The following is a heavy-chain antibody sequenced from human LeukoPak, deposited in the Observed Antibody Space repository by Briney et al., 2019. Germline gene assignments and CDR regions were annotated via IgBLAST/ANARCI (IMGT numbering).Heavy chain of an antibody. V-gene: IGHV4-34*01. CDR2: INHSGSA. CDR3: ARSAGYSSA. CDR1: GGSFSGYY. D-gene: IGHD6-19*01. Sequence: SETLSLTCAVYGGSFSGYYWSWIRQPPGKGLEWIGEINHSGSANYNSSLKSRVTLSIGTSKNQFSLILSSVTAADTVVYYCARSAGYSSAWGQGTRVTVSS. J-gene: IGHJ5*02.